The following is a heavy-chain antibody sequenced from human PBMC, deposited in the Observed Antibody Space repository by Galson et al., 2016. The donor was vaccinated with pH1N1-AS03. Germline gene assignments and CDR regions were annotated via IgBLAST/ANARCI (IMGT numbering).Heavy chain of an antibody. CDR3: AKLDFRGYDVGGFDT. CDR2: ISGGGGTT. V-gene: IGHV3-23*01. D-gene: IGHD5-12*01. J-gene: IGHJ3*02. CDR1: GFTFNSFA. Sequence: SLRLSCAASGFTFNSFAMGWVRQAPGKGLEWVSIISGGGGTTSYADSVKGRFTISRDNSKNTLYLQTNSLRAEDTAIYYCAKLDFRGYDVGGFDTWGQGKMVTVSS.